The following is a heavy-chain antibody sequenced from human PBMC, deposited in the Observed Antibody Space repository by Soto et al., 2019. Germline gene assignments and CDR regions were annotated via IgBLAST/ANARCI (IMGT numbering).Heavy chain of an antibody. CDR2: IHYSGSI. CDR3: TRGLDRAKLGY. Sequence: PSETLSLTCAVSGGSISSSNWWSWVRQPPGKGLEWIGSIHYSGSIYYSPSLRSRLTMSADTSKNQFSLKLSSVTVADTAVYYCTRGLDRAKLGYWGQGIQVTVSS. CDR1: GGSISSSNW. V-gene: IGHV4-4*02. J-gene: IGHJ4*02. D-gene: IGHD1-26*01.